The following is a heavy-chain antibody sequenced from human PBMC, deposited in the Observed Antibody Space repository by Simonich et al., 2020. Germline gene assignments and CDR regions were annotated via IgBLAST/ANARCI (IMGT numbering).Heavy chain of an antibody. D-gene: IGHD2-15*01. J-gene: IGHJ4*02. CDR2: NNAYNSNT. CDR3: ARDSRGTWWYYYFDY. Sequence: QVQLVQSGAEVKKPGASVKVSCKASGYTFTSYGISWVRQAPRQALEWMGWNNAYNSNTNYAQKLQGRVTMTTATSTSTAYRELRSLRSDDTAVYYCARDSRGTWWYYYFDYWGQGTLVTVSS. CDR1: GYTFTSYG. V-gene: IGHV1-18*01.